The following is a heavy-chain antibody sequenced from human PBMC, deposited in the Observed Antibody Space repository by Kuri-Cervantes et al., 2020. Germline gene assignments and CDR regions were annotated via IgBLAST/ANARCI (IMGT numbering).Heavy chain of an antibody. V-gene: IGHV3-13*01. CDR2: IGTAGDT. CDR1: GFTFSSYD. D-gene: IGHD2-15*01. CDR3: ARHGPGGYQLLLLDYYYYYMDV. J-gene: IGHJ6*03. Sequence: GGSLRLSCAASGFTFSSYDMHWVRQATGKGLEWVSAIGTAGDTYYPGSVKGRLTISRENAKNSLYLQMNSLRAGDTAVYYCARHGPGGYQLLLLDYYYYYMDVWGKGTTVTVSS.